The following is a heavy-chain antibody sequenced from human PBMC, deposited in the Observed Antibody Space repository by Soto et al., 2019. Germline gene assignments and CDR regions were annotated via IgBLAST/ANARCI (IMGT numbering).Heavy chain of an antibody. D-gene: IGHD3-22*01. CDR3: AKGYYYDSVGNNAFDI. CDR2: ISSGGST. Sequence: GGSLRLSCAASGFTFSSYAMNWVRQAPGKGLEWVSAISSGGSTYYADSVKGRFPISRDNSKNTLYLQMNSLRAEDTAVYYCAKGYYYDSVGNNAFDIWGQGTMVTVSS. V-gene: IGHV3-23*01. J-gene: IGHJ3*02. CDR1: GFTFSSYA.